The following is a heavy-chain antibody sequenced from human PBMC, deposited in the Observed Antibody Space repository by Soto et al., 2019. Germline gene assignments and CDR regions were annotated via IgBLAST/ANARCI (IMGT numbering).Heavy chain of an antibody. D-gene: IGHD1-7*01. J-gene: IGHJ4*02. CDR3: ARETKTYYFDY. CDR1: GGSISSYY. Sequence: SETLSLTCTVSGGSISSYYWSWIRQPPGKGLEWIGYIYYSGSTNYNPSLKSRVTISVDTSKNQFSLKLSSVTAADTAVYYCARETKTYYFDYWGQGTLVTVSS. V-gene: IGHV4-59*01. CDR2: IYYSGST.